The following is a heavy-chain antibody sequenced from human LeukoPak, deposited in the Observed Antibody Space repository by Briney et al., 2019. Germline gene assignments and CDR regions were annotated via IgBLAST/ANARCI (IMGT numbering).Heavy chain of an antibody. CDR1: GGSISSYY. D-gene: IGHD2-2*01. J-gene: IGHJ5*02. V-gene: IGHV4-59*08. Sequence: NPSETLSLTCTVSGGSISSYYWNWIRQPPGKGPEWIGYIYYSGSTNYNPSLKGRVTISVDTSKNQFSLKLNSMTAADTAAYYCARRTEGRPSPTSGRFRWFDRWGQGTLVTVSS. CDR2: IYYSGST. CDR3: ARRTEGRPSPTSGRFRWFDR.